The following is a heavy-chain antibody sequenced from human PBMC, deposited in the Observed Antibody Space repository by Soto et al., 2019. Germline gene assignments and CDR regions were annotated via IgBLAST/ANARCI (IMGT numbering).Heavy chain of an antibody. CDR1: GGSISSGGYY. V-gene: IGHV4-31*03. Sequence: QVQLQESGPGLVKPSQTLSLTCTVSGGSISSGGYYWSWIRQHPGKGLEWIGYIYYSGSTYYNPSLKSRVNISVDTSKNQFSRKLSTVPAADTAVYYCGRAERFGWRPVNYYYYGMDVWGQGTTVTVSS. CDR2: IYYSGST. J-gene: IGHJ6*02. D-gene: IGHD3-10*01. CDR3: GRAERFGWRPVNYYYYGMDV.